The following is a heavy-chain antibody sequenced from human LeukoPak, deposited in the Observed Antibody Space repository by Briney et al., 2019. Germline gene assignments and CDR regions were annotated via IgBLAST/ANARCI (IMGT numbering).Heavy chain of an antibody. J-gene: IGHJ4*02. V-gene: IGHV4-30-4*08. CDR3: ASYCGGDCYVDY. D-gene: IGHD2-21*01. CDR2: IYYSGST. Sequence: SETLSLTCTVSGGSNSSGNYYWSWIRQPPGKGLEWIGYIYYSGSTYYNPSLKSRVTISVDTSKNQFSLKLSSVTAADTAVYYCASYCGGDCYVDYWGQGTLVTVSS. CDR1: GGSNSSGNYY.